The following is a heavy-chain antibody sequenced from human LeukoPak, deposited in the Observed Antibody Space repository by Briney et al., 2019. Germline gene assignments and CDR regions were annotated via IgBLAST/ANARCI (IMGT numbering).Heavy chain of an antibody. D-gene: IGHD3-10*01. J-gene: IGHJ5*02. V-gene: IGHV3-74*01. CDR3: ARGEYYYGSGSYKYNWFDP. CDR2: INSDGSST. Sequence: GGSLRLSCAASGFTFSSYWMHWVRQAPGKGLVWVSRINSDGSSTSYADSVKGRFTISRDNAKNTLYLQTNSLRAEDTAVYYCARGEYYYGSGSYKYNWFDPWGQGTLVTVSS. CDR1: GFTFSSYW.